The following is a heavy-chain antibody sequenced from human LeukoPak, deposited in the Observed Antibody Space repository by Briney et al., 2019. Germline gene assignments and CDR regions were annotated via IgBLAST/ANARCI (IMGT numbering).Heavy chain of an antibody. D-gene: IGHD1-26*01. CDR3: AKGGTAKGSYLYYFDY. Sequence: GGSLRLSCAASGFTFSSYAMSWVRQAPGKGLEWVSGISGSGDNTYYADSVKGRFTISRDNSKNTLYLQMNSLRAEDTAVYYCAKGGTAKGSYLYYFDYWGQGTLVTVSS. CDR2: ISGSGDNT. V-gene: IGHV3-23*01. CDR1: GFTFSSYA. J-gene: IGHJ4*02.